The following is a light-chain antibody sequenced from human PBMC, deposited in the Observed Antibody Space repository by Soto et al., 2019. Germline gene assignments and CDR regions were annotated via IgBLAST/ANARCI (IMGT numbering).Light chain of an antibody. Sequence: EIVLTQSPATLSLSPGEGATLSCRASQSVSSYLAWYQQKPGQAPRLLIYDASSRATGIPDRFSGSGSGTXXTLTINRLEPEDFAVYYCQQYGSTPLTFGGGTKVDIK. CDR3: QQYGSTPLT. J-gene: IGKJ4*01. CDR1: QSVSSY. CDR2: DAS. V-gene: IGKV3-20*01.